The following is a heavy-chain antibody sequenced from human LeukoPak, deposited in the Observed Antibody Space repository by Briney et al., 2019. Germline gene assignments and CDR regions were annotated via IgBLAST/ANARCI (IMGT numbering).Heavy chain of an antibody. CDR2: VNTNEIRT. D-gene: IGHD4-23*01. J-gene: IGHJ4*02. Sequence: GGSLRVSCAASRFTFSTYVMHWVRQAPGKGLVHVSAVNTNEIRTYYADSLKGRFTISTDDTKNTLYLQLGSLRSEDMAVYYCAREAGGGVDYWGQGTLVTVSS. CDR3: AREAGGGVDY. V-gene: IGHV3-64*02. CDR1: RFTFSTYV.